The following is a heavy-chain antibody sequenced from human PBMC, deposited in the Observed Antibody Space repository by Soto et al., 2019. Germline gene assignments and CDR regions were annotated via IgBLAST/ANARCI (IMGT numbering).Heavy chain of an antibody. D-gene: IGHD1-26*01. CDR1: GFSFSIYW. V-gene: IGHV3-74*01. CDR2: IITDGSST. CDR3: ATGLSTRGYYMDA. J-gene: IGHJ6*03. Sequence: EVRLVESGGGLVQPGGSLILSCAASGFSFSIYWMHWVRQAPGKGLVWVSRIITDGSSTSYADSVKGRFTISRDNAKNTLYLQMNSLRAEDTAVYYCATGLSTRGYYMDAWGKGTTVTVSS.